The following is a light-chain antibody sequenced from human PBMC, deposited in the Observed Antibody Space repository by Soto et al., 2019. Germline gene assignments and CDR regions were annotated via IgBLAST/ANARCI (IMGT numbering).Light chain of an antibody. CDR3: QQYNNWPRAT. CDR1: QSISSN. J-gene: IGKJ4*01. Sequence: EIVMTQSPATLSVSPGERATLSCRASQSISSNLAWYQQKPGQAPRLLMFRTSSRATGFPARFSGSGSGTEFNLTISSLQSVDFGVYYCQQYNNWPRATFGGGTKVDIK. CDR2: RTS. V-gene: IGKV3-15*01.